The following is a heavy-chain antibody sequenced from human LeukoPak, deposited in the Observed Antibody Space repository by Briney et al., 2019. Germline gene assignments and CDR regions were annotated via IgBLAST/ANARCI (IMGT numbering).Heavy chain of an antibody. Sequence: SQTLSLTCAVSGGSISSGGYSWSWIRQPPGKGLGWIGYIYHSGSTYYNPSLKSRVTISVDRSKNQFSLKLSSVTAADTAVYYCARDAYCGGDCYRGNWYFDLWGRGTPVTVSS. D-gene: IGHD2-21*02. CDR1: GGSISSGGYS. CDR3: ARDAYCGGDCYRGNWYFDL. V-gene: IGHV4-30-2*01. J-gene: IGHJ2*01. CDR2: IYHSGST.